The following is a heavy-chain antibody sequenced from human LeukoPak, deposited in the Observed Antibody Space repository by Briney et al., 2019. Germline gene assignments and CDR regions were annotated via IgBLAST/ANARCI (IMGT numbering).Heavy chain of an antibody. CDR3: ARLGLAAAGTVDY. D-gene: IGHD6-13*01. J-gene: IGHJ4*02. CDR1: GGSISSSSYY. Sequence: SETLSLTCTVSGGSISSSSYYWGWIRQPPGKGLEWIGSIYYSGSTYYNPSLKSRVTISVDTSKNQFSLKLSSMTAADTAVYYCARLGLAAAGTVDYWGQGTLVTVSS. V-gene: IGHV4-39*01. CDR2: IYYSGST.